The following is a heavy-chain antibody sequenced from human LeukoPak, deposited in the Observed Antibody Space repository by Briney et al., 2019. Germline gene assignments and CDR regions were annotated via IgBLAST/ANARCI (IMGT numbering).Heavy chain of an antibody. J-gene: IGHJ4*02. D-gene: IGHD6-19*01. CDR2: INHSGST. V-gene: IGHV4-34*01. CDR1: GDFFSGYY. CDR3: AKMGGVRALAVAGTVEGIDY. Sequence: SETLSLTCAVYGDFFSGYYWSWIRQPPGKGLEWIGEINHSGSTNYNPSLKSRVTISLDTSKNQFSLKLSSVTAADTAVYYCAKMGGVRALAVAGTVEGIDYWGQGTLVTVSS.